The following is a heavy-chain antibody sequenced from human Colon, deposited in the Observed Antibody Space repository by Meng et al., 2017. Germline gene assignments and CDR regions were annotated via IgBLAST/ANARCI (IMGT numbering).Heavy chain of an antibody. J-gene: IGHJ4*02. CDR1: GFTSSDSY. CDR2: SHGNTV. Sequence: GGSLRLSCAASGFTSSDSYMNWIRQAPGKGLEWVSYSHGNTVYYADSVKGRFTISRDNAKNSLYLQMNSLRAGDTAVYYCARGWLANWGQGTLVTVSS. D-gene: IGHD6-19*01. V-gene: IGHV3-11*01. CDR3: ARGWLAN.